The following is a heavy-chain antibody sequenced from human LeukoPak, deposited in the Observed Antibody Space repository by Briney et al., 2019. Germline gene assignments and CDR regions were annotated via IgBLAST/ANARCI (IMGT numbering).Heavy chain of an antibody. Sequence: PGGPLRLSCAASGFTFSNSWMHWVRQAPGKGLVWVSRMNSDGSTTNYADSVMGRFTISRDNAKNTLFLQINSLRAEDTAVYYCARANYYRFDYWGQGTLVTVSS. V-gene: IGHV3-74*01. J-gene: IGHJ4*02. CDR3: ARANYYRFDY. D-gene: IGHD3-22*01. CDR2: MNSDGSTT. CDR1: GFTFSNSW.